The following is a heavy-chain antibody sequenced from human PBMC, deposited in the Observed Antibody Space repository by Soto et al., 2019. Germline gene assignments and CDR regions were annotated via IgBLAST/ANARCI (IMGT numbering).Heavy chain of an antibody. CDR1: GFSLSTSGVG. V-gene: IGHV2-5*02. D-gene: IGHD3-9*01. Sequence: QITLKESGPTLVKPTQTLTLTCTFSGFSLSTSGVGVGWIRQPPGKALEWLALIYWDDDKRYSPSLKSSLTITKDTAKHQVVLTLTNMDPVDTATYYCAHGIQGLRYFDWLSYYWGQGTLVTVSS. CDR3: AHGIQGLRYFDWLSYY. CDR2: IYWDDDK. J-gene: IGHJ4*02.